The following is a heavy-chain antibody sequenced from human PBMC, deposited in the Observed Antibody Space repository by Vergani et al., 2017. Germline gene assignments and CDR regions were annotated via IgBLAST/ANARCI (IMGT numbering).Heavy chain of an antibody. CDR2: IWYDGSNK. V-gene: IGHV3-33*01. D-gene: IGHD6-13*01. Sequence: QVQLVESGGGVVQPGRSLRLSCAASGFTFSSYGMHWVRQAPGKGLEWVAVIWYDGSNKYYADSVKGRFTISRDNSKNTLYLQMNSLRAEDTAVYYCAREGAGAGTLSLGPWGQGTLVTVSS. CDR3: AREGAGAGTLSLGP. CDR1: GFTFSSYG. J-gene: IGHJ5*02.